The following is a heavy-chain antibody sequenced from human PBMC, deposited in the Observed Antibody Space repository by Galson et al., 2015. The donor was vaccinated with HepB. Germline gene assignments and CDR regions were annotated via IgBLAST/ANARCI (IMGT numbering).Heavy chain of an antibody. J-gene: IGHJ4*02. Sequence: LRLSCAASGFMFGTYWMQWVRQAPGKGLVWVSVINPDGTTTDYADSVRGRFTISRDNVRKTMFLQMNSLRAEDMGVYYCVRDSGTYPGYYDFWGQGILVTVSS. D-gene: IGHD1-26*01. CDR2: INPDGTTT. CDR3: VRDSGTYPGYYDF. CDR1: GFMFGTYW. V-gene: IGHV3-74*01.